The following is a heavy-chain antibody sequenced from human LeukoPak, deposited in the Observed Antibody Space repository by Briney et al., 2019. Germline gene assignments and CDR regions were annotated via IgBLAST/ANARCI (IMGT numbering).Heavy chain of an antibody. V-gene: IGHV3-33*01. CDR2: IRSDGSDE. D-gene: IGHD5-24*01. Sequence: PGRSLRLSCAASGFIFSSFGMHWVRQAPRRGLEWVAAIRSDGSDEYFADSVRCRFPIARDQSKSTLYLQMDTLRAEDTAVYYWARDSCRDKTCLDYWGQGTLVTVSS. J-gene: IGHJ4*02. CDR1: GFIFSSFG. CDR3: ARDSCRDKTCLDY.